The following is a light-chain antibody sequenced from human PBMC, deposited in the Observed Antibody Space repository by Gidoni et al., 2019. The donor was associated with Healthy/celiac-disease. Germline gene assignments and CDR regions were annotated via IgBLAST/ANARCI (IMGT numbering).Light chain of an antibody. Sequence: EIVLTQSPGTLSLSPGERATLSCRASQSVSSSYLAWYQQKPGQAPRLLIYGASSRATGIPDRFSGSGSGTDFTLTISRLEPEDFAVYYCQQNGSSLMCSFGQGTKLEIK. CDR2: GAS. CDR3: QQNGSSLMCS. CDR1: QSVSSSY. J-gene: IGKJ2*04. V-gene: IGKV3-20*01.